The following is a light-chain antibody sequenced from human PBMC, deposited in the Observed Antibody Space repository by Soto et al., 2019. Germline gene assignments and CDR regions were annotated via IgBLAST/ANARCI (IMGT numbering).Light chain of an antibody. CDR2: GNK. Sequence: QSVLTQPPSVSGAPGQRITISCTGSSSNIGAGYDVHWYQHLPGTAPKLLIFGNKNRPSGVPDRFSGSKSGTSVSLAITGLQAEDEADYFCQSYHSGFGGLVFGGGTQMTVL. J-gene: IGLJ3*02. CDR1: SSNIGAGYD. CDR3: QSYHSGFGGLV. V-gene: IGLV1-40*01.